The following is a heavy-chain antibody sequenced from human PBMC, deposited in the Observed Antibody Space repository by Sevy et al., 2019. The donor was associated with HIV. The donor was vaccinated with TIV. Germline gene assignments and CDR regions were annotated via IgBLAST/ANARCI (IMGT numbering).Heavy chain of an antibody. Sequence: GGSLRLSCAASGFTFSSYAMSWVRQAPGKGLEWVSAISGSGGSTYYAYSVKGRFTISRDNSKNTLYLQMNSLRAEDTAVYYCAKDNYDFWSGYSTDSYYYYGMDVWGQGTTVTVSS. CDR3: AKDNYDFWSGYSTDSYYYYGMDV. D-gene: IGHD3-3*01. J-gene: IGHJ6*02. CDR1: GFTFSSYA. CDR2: ISGSGGST. V-gene: IGHV3-23*01.